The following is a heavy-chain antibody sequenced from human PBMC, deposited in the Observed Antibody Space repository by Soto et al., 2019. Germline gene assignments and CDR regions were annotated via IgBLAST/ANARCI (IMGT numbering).Heavy chain of an antibody. V-gene: IGHV4-34*01. CDR2: INHSGST. J-gene: IGHJ6*03. CDR1: GGSFSGYY. D-gene: IGHD2-2*01. Sequence: SETLSLTCAVYGGSFSGYYLSWIRQPPGKGLEWIGEINHSGSTNYNPSLKSRVTISVDTSKNQFSLKLSSVTAADTAVYYCARASRPLVVPAAMRKPSYYYYYMDVWGKGTTVTVSS. CDR3: ARASRPLVVPAAMRKPSYYYYYMDV.